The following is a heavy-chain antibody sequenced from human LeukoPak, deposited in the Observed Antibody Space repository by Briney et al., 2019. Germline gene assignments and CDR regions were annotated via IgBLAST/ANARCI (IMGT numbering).Heavy chain of an antibody. CDR3: ARVPRESNPH. CDR1: GYTFSNYD. Sequence: ASVKVSCKASGYTFSNYDINWVRQATGQGLEWMGYMNPNSGHTVYAQKFQGRVTMTRDTSISTAYMELSSLRFDDMAVYYCARVPRESNPHWGQGTLVTVSS. CDR2: MNPNSGHT. V-gene: IGHV1-8*01. J-gene: IGHJ4*02. D-gene: IGHD1-26*01.